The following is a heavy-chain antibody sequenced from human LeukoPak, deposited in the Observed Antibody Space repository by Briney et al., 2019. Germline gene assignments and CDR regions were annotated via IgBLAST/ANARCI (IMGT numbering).Heavy chain of an antibody. D-gene: IGHD3-3*01. J-gene: IGHJ6*02. CDR2: ISAYNGNT. Sequence: ASVKVSCKASGYTFTSYGISWVRQAPGQGLEWMGWISAYNGNTNYAQKLQGRVTMTTDTSTSTAYMELRSLRFDDTAVYYCARDGGFLEWLPYYYYYYGMDVWGQGTTVTVSS. CDR3: ARDGGFLEWLPYYYYYYGMDV. V-gene: IGHV1-18*01. CDR1: GYTFTSYG.